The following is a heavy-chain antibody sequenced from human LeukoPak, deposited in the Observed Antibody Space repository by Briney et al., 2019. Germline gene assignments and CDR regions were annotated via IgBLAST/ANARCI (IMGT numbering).Heavy chain of an antibody. Sequence: PGGSLRHSCAASGFTFSDYYMSWIRQAPGKGLEWVSYISSSGSTIYYADSVKGRFTISRDNSKNTLYLQMNSLRAEDSALYYCAKASSYTGGYFDYWGQGTLVTVSS. CDR2: ISSSGSTI. J-gene: IGHJ4*02. CDR3: AKASSYTGGYFDY. D-gene: IGHD3-16*01. CDR1: GFTFSDYY. V-gene: IGHV3-11*04.